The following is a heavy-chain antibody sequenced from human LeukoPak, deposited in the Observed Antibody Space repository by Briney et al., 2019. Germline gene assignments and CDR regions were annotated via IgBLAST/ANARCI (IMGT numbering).Heavy chain of an antibody. V-gene: IGHV4-30-4*01. J-gene: IGHJ4*02. Sequence: PSQTLSLTCTVSGGSISSGDYYWSWIRQPPGKGLEWIGYTHYSGSTDYNPSLKSRITISVDTSKNQFSLRLSSVTAADTAVYYCARVHVGWRVRDYWGQGTLVTVSS. CDR3: ARVHVGWRVRDY. D-gene: IGHD3-3*01. CDR1: GGSISSGDYY. CDR2: THYSGST.